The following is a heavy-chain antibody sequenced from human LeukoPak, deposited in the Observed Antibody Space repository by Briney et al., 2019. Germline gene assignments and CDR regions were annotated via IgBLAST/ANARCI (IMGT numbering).Heavy chain of an antibody. V-gene: IGHV4-39*01. D-gene: IGHD3-22*01. J-gene: IGHJ4*02. CDR1: GGSISSSSYY. CDR3: ARHRVYYYDSSGYY. Sequence: PSETLSLTCTVSGGSISSSSYYWGWIRQPPGKGLEWIGSIYYSGSTYYNPSLKSRVTISVDTSKNQFSLKPSSVTAADTAVYYCARHRVYYYDSSGYYGGQGALVTVSS. CDR2: IYYSGST.